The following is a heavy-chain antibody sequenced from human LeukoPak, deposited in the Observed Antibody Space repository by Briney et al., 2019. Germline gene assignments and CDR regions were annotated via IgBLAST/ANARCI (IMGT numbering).Heavy chain of an antibody. V-gene: IGHV3-23*01. Sequence: PGGSLRLSCAASGFTFSSYAMSWVRQAPGKGLEWVSSITSSGGSTYYAGSVKGQFTISIDNSKNTVYLQMNSLRAEDTAVYYCAKDRPNYYDSSGHYYRRNGDYWGQGTLVTVSS. CDR3: AKDRPNYYDSSGHYYRRNGDY. CDR2: ITSSGGST. CDR1: GFTFSSYA. D-gene: IGHD3-22*01. J-gene: IGHJ4*02.